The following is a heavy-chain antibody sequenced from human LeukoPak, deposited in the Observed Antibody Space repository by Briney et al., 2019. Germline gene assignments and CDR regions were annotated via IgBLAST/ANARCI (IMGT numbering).Heavy chain of an antibody. V-gene: IGHV1-69*05. CDR2: IIPIFGTA. Sequence: ASVKVSCKASGGTFSSYAISWVRQAPGQGLEWMGGIIPIFGTANYAQKFQGRVTITTDESTSTAYMELRSLRSDDTAVYYCARVVARPYYYYYMDVWGKGTTVTVSS. CDR3: ARVVARPYYYYYMDV. D-gene: IGHD2-15*01. J-gene: IGHJ6*03. CDR1: GGTFSSYA.